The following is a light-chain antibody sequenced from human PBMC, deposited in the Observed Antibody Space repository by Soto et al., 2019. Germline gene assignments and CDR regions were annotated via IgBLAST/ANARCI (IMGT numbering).Light chain of an antibody. CDR2: EVS. CDR3: SSYRGSNTWV. V-gene: IGLV2-14*01. J-gene: IGLJ3*02. Sequence: QSALTQPASVSESPGQSIAISCTGTSSDVGGYNYVSWYQHHPGKAPKLMLYEVSNRPSGVSNRFSGSKSGNTASLTISGLQAEDEADYYCSSYRGSNTWVFGGGTQLTV. CDR1: SSDVGGYNY.